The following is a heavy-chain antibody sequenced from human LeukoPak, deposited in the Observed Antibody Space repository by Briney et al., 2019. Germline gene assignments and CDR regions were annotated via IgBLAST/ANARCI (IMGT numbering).Heavy chain of an antibody. CDR1: GFTFGNYA. CDR3: AKASVAIPQYCNS. J-gene: IGHJ5*02. D-gene: IGHD2-2*02. CDR2: ISGTGSST. V-gene: IGHV3-23*01. Sequence: GGSLRLSCEASGFTFGNYAMNWVRQAPGKGLEWVSTISGTGSSTYYADSAKGRFTISRDNPKDTLFLQLNSLTAADTAMYFCAKASVAIPQYCNSWGQGTLVTVSS.